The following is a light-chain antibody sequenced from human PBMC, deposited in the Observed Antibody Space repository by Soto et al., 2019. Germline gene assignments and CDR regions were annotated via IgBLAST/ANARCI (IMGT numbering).Light chain of an antibody. V-gene: IGKV3-20*01. CDR1: QSVSSSY. CDR2: GAS. CDR3: QQYGSSQST. Sequence: EIVLTQSPDTLSLSPGERATLSCRASQSVSSSYLAWYQHKPGQAPRLLIYGASSRATGIPDRFSASGSGTDFTLTSSRLEPADFAVYYCQQYGSSQSTFGQGTKLEIK. J-gene: IGKJ2*01.